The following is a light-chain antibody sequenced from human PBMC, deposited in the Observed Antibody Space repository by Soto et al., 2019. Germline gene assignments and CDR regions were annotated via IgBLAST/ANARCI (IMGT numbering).Light chain of an antibody. Sequence: EMVMTQSPATLSVSPGERATRSCRASHSVSSNLAWYQQKPGQAPRLLIYGASTRATGIPARFSGSGSGTEFTLTISSLQSEDFAVYYCQHYNNWPRTFGQGTKVEIK. V-gene: IGKV3-15*01. CDR2: GAS. CDR1: HSVSSN. J-gene: IGKJ1*01. CDR3: QHYNNWPRT.